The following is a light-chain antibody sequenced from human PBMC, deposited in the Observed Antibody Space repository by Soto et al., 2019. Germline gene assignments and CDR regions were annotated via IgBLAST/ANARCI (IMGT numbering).Light chain of an antibody. CDR3: QHYNNWPTWT. Sequence: EIVLTHSPGTVSLSGSERATLSCRASHSVSSSYLAWYQQKPFQAPRLLIYGASSRATGIPDRFSGSGSRTDFTLTISSLEPEDFAVYYCQHYNNWPTWTFGQGTKVDIK. J-gene: IGKJ1*01. V-gene: IGKV3-20*01. CDR1: HSVSSSY. CDR2: GAS.